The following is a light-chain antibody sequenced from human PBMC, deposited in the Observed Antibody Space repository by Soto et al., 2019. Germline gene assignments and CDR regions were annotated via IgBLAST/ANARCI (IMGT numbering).Light chain of an antibody. V-gene: IGLV2-23*02. CDR2: EVN. CDR3: CSYAGSTLYV. CDR1: SSDVGSYNL. J-gene: IGLJ1*01. Sequence: QSALTQPASVSGSPGQSITISCTGGSSDVGSYNLVSWYQQHPGKAPKLMIYEVNKRPSGVSKRFSGSKSGNTASLTISGLQPEDEADYFCCSYAGSTLYVFGTGTKVTVL.